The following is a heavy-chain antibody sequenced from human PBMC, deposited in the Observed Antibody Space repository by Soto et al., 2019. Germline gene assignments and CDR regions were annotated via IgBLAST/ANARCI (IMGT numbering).Heavy chain of an antibody. J-gene: IGHJ6*02. CDR3: AKNGQPPYYYYGLDV. CDR2: ISGYNGDT. Sequence: ASVKVSCKASGYTFTSYGISWVRQAPGQGLEWMGWISGYNGDTNYAQKFQGRVSMAIDTSTTTAYMELRSLTSDDTAVYYCAKNGQPPYYYYGLDVWGQGTKVTVSS. V-gene: IGHV1-18*01. D-gene: IGHD2-8*01. CDR1: GYTFTSYG.